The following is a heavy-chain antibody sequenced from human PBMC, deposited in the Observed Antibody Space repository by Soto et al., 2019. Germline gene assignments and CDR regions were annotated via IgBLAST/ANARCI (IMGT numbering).Heavy chain of an antibody. V-gene: IGHV3-30*18. D-gene: IGHD2-2*01. CDR3: AKDGGPVYCNSPGCSAKHFDY. Sequence: QVQLEESGGGVVQPGRSLRLSCAASGFTFGHYAMHWVRQAPGKGLEWLAIISYDGDNEYYAGSVRGRFTIYRDNSKNTLYLQTNNLRHEDTAVYYCAKDGGPVYCNSPGCSAKHFDYWGQGTLVTVS. CDR2: ISYDGDNE. J-gene: IGHJ4*02. CDR1: GFTFGHYA.